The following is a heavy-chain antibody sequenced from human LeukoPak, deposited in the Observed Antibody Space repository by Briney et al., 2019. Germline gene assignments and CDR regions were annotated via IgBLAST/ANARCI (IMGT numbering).Heavy chain of an antibody. D-gene: IGHD5-18*01. CDR2: ISGSGGST. V-gene: IGHV3-23*01. CDR1: GFTFSSYA. Sequence: GSLRLSCAASGFTFSSYAMSWVRQAPGKGLEWVSTISGSGGSTSYADSVKGRFTISRDNSKKTLYLEMRSLRAEDTAVYYCAKVAGYSYVYPFDYWGQGTLVTVSS. J-gene: IGHJ4*02. CDR3: AKVAGYSYVYPFDY.